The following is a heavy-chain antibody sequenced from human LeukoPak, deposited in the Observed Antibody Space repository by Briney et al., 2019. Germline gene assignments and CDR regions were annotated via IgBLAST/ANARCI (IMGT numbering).Heavy chain of an antibody. J-gene: IGHJ4*02. D-gene: IGHD3-9*01. CDR3: AKPPPINYGILTGYYNGFDY. V-gene: IGHV3-48*01. CDR2: ISSSSSTI. CDR1: GFTFSSYS. Sequence: PPGGSLRLSCAASGFTFSSYSMNWVRQAPGKGLEWVSYISSSSSTIYYADSVKGRFTISRDNSKNTLYLQTNSLRAEDTAVYYCAKPPPINYGILTGYYNGFDYWGQGTLVTVSS.